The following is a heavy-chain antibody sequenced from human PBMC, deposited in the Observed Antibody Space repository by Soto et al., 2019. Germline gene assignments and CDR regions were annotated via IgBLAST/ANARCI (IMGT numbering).Heavy chain of an antibody. CDR1: GFTFSSYW. CDR2: IKQDGSEK. D-gene: IGHD1-26*01. CDR3: AREWELPNYYGMDV. V-gene: IGHV3-7*03. Sequence: GGSLRLSCAASGFTFSSYWMSWVRQAPGKGLEWVANIKQDGSEKYYVDSVKGRFTISRDNSKNTVHLQMNSLRAEDTAVYYCAREWELPNYYGMDVWGQGTTVTVSS. J-gene: IGHJ6*02.